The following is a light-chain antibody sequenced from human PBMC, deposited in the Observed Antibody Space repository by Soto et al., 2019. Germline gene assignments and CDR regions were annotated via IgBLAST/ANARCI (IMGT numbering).Light chain of an antibody. Sequence: EIVLTQSPATLSLSPGERATLSCRASQSVSRYLAWYQQKPGQAPRLLIYDASNRATGIPARFSGSGSGTAFTLTIRSLEPEDSAVYYCQQRNNWPLAFGGGPKVEIK. CDR2: DAS. V-gene: IGKV3-11*01. CDR1: QSVSRY. J-gene: IGKJ4*01. CDR3: QQRNNWPLA.